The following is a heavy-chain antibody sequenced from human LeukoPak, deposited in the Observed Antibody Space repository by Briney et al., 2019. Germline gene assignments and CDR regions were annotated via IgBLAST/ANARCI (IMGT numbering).Heavy chain of an antibody. CDR3: ERHGLGLHIDY. Sequence: SETLSLTCTVSGGSISSGDYYWSWIRQPPGKGLEWIGYIYYSGSTYYNPSLKSRVTISVDTSTNQFSLKLSSVTAADKAVYHCERHGLGLHIDYWGQGALVTVPS. CDR2: IYYSGST. CDR1: GGSISSGDYY. D-gene: IGHD2-21*02. V-gene: IGHV4-30-4*01. J-gene: IGHJ4*02.